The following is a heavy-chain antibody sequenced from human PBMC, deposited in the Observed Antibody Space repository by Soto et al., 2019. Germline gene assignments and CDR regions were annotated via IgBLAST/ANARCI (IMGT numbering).Heavy chain of an antibody. J-gene: IGHJ6*02. CDR3: ARSSPLMIAGLDV. CDR2: ISGSGDSR. D-gene: IGHD3-22*01. Sequence: EVQLMESGGGLVQPGGPLRLSCVGSGFTFRTYAMNWVRQAPGKGLEWVSSISGSGDSRFYADSVKGRFSISRDSLKSTVFLQLNSLRVDDTAVYFCARSSPLMIAGLDVWGQGTTVTVS. CDR1: GFTFRTYA. V-gene: IGHV3-23*01.